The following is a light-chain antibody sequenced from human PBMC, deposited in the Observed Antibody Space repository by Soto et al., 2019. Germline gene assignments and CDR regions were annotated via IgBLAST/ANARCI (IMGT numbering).Light chain of an antibody. CDR3: QKLDSYPLT. V-gene: IGKV1-9*01. CDR2: SAS. J-gene: IGKJ3*01. CDR1: QGISSY. Sequence: DIQLTQSPSFLSASVGDRVTITCRASQGISSYLVWYQQKPGQAPNLLIYSASTLQSGVPSRFTGSGSGTEFTLTISSLQPEDVATYYSQKLDSYPLTFGPGTKVDIK.